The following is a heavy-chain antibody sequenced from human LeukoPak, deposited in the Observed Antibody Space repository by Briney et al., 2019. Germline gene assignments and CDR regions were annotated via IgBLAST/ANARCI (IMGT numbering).Heavy chain of an antibody. J-gene: IGHJ6*03. D-gene: IGHD3-10*01. V-gene: IGHV3-48*03. CDR3: ARGPRIYGSGSYYYYYYMDV. Sequence: GGSLRLTCAASGFTFSSYEMNWVRQAPGKGLEWVSYISSSGSTIYYADSVKGRFTISRDNAKNSLYLQMDSLRAEDTAVYYCARGPRIYGSGSYYYYYYMDVWGKGTTVTVSS. CDR1: GFTFSSYE. CDR2: ISSSGSTI.